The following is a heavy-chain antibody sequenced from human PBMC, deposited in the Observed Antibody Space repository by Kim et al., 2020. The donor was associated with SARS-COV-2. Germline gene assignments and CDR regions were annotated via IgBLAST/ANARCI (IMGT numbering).Heavy chain of an antibody. CDR3: ARGPRGRVTMVRGVPGHYYYYGMDV. CDR2: INHSGST. D-gene: IGHD3-10*01. CDR1: GGSFSGYY. J-gene: IGHJ6*02. Sequence: SETLSLTCAVYGGSFSGYYWSWIRQPPGKGLEWIGEINHSGSTNYNPSLKSRVTISVDTSKNQFSLKLSSVTAADTAVYYCARGPRGRVTMVRGVPGHYYYYGMDVWGQGTTVTVSS. V-gene: IGHV4-34*01.